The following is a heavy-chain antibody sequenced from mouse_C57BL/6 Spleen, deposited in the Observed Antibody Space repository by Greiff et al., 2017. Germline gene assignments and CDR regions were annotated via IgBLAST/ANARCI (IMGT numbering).Heavy chain of an antibody. CDR3: ARDWGPYYYAMDY. Sequence: EVQRVESGGGLVKPGGSLKLSCAASGFTFSSYAMSWVRQTPEKRLEWVATISDGGSYTYYPDNVKGRFTISRDNAKNNLYLQMSHLKSEDTAMYYCARDWGPYYYAMDYWGQGTSVTVSS. J-gene: IGHJ4*01. CDR1: GFTFSSYA. CDR2: ISDGGSYT. V-gene: IGHV5-4*01.